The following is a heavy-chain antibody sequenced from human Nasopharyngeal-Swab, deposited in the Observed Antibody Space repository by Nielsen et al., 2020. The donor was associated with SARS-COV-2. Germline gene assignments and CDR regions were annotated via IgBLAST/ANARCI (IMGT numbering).Heavy chain of an antibody. Sequence: GGSLRLSCAASGFTVSTNYMTWVRQAPGKGLEWVAVISYDGSNKYYADSVKGRFTISRDTSKNTLYLQMNSLRAEDTAVYYCARDNEANNWNYVLDYWGQGTLVTVSS. J-gene: IGHJ4*02. CDR1: GFTVSTNY. V-gene: IGHV3-30*03. CDR3: ARDNEANNWNYVLDY. D-gene: IGHD1-7*01. CDR2: ISYDGSNK.